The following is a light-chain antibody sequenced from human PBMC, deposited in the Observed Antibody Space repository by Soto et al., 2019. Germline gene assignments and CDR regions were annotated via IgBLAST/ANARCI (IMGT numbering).Light chain of an antibody. CDR1: QSISSW. Sequence: DIPLHQSPSTLSASVVAIVTITCRASQSISSWLAWYQQKPGKAPKLLIYKASTLKSGVPSRFSGSGSGTEFTLTISSLQPDDFATYYCQHYNSYSEAFGQGTKVDIK. CDR2: KAS. CDR3: QHYNSYSEA. J-gene: IGKJ1*01. V-gene: IGKV1-5*03.